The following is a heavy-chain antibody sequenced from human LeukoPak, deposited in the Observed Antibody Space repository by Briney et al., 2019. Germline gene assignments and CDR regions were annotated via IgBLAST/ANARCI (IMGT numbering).Heavy chain of an antibody. CDR1: GLTVSSNY. J-gene: IGHJ6*02. CDR2: IYSGGST. V-gene: IGHV3-66*01. Sequence: GGSLRLSCAASGLTVSSNYMSWVRQAPGKGLEWVSVIYSGGSTYYADSVKGRFTISRDNSKNTLYLQMNSLRAEDTAVYYCARGGYYGGTPDYYGMDVWGQGTTVTVSS. D-gene: IGHD4-23*01. CDR3: ARGGYYGGTPDYYGMDV.